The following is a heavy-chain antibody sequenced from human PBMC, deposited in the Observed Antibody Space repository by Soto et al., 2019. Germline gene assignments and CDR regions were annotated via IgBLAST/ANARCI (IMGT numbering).Heavy chain of an antibody. CDR1: GGPITSYY. Sequence: PSETLSLTCIVSGGPITSYYWSWIRQHPGKGLEWIGYIYHSGSTYYNPSLKSRLTIAVDTHTNQFYLTLTSVTAAATAVYYCARVRSDGYYLDYGMDVWGQGTPVTVSS. CDR2: IYHSGST. J-gene: IGHJ6*02. CDR3: ARVRSDGYYLDYGMDV. D-gene: IGHD2-21*01. V-gene: IGHV4-59*06.